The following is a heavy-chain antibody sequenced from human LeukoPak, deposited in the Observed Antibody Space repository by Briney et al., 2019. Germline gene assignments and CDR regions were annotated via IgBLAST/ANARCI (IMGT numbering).Heavy chain of an antibody. D-gene: IGHD3-22*01. J-gene: IGHJ4*02. V-gene: IGHV3-21*01. CDR3: ARARDSSGLDY. CDR2: ISSSSSYI. Sequence: GGSLRLSCAASGFTFSSYSMNWVRQAPGKGLEWVSSISSSSSYIYCADSVKGRFTISRDNAKNSLYLQMNSLRAEDTAVYYCARARDSSGLDYWGQGTLVTVSS. CDR1: GFTFSSYS.